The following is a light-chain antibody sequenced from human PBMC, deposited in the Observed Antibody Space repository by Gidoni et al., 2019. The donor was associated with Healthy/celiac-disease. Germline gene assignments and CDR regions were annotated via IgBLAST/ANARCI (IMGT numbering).Light chain of an antibody. J-gene: IGLJ2*01. CDR3: GTWDSSLSAVV. CDR1: SPNIGNNY. CDR2: DNH. V-gene: IGLV1-51*01. Sequence: QSVLTQPPSGSAAPGQKVTISCSGSSPNIGNNYVSWYQQLPGTAPKLLIYDNHKRPSGIPDRFSGSKSGTSATLGITGLQTGDEADYYCGTWDSSLSAVVFGGGTKLTVL.